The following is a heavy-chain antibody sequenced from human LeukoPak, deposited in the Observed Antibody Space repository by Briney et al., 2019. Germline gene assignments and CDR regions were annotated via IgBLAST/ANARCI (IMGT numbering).Heavy chain of an antibody. V-gene: IGHV3-48*01. D-gene: IGHD3-10*01. Sequence: PGGSLRLSCSASEFTFDNFAMNLVRQAPGKGLEWPSYISSSGSMIYYADSVKGRFTISRDNANNSLYLQMSSLRAEDTGVYYCARGLTVIPGVLLDFWGQGTLVTVAS. CDR3: ARGLTVIPGVLLDF. J-gene: IGHJ4*02. CDR2: ISSSGSMI. CDR1: EFTFDNFA.